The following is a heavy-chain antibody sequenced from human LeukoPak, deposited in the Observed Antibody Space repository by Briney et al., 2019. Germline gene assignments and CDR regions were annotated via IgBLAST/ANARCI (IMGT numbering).Heavy chain of an antibody. V-gene: IGHV4-39*01. Sequence: PSETLSLTCTVSGGSISSSNYYWGWIRQPPGKGLEWIGSIYYSGSTYYNPSLKSRVTISVDTSKNQFSLKLSSVTAADTAVYYCARHHGPVATIPHGAFDIWGQGTMVTVSS. CDR3: ARHHGPVATIPHGAFDI. J-gene: IGHJ3*02. CDR1: GGSISSSNYY. D-gene: IGHD5-12*01. CDR2: IYYSGST.